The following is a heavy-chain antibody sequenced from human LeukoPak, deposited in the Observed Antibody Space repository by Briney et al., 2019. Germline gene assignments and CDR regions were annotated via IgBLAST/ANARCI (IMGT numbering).Heavy chain of an antibody. J-gene: IGHJ5*02. CDR3: ARQIVVVPAAIRESSWFDP. V-gene: IGHV4-59*08. CDR2: IYYSGST. D-gene: IGHD2-2*02. Sequence: KPSETLSLTCTVSGGSISSYYWSWIRQPPGKGLEWIGYIYYSGSTNYNSSLKSRVTISVDTSKNQFSLKLSSVTAADTAVYYCARQIVVVPAAIRESSWFDPWGQGTLVTVSS. CDR1: GGSISSYY.